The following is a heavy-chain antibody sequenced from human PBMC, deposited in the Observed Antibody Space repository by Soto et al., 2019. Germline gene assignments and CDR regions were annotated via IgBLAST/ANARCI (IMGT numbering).Heavy chain of an antibody. D-gene: IGHD1-1*01. Sequence: PGESLKISCKGSGNDFITYWIGWVRQKPGKGLEWMGRIYPNDSDTRYSPSFQGHVTISAYRSINTAYLQWSSLKDSDTVMYYCAMTTSGDHWGPGTLVTVSS. CDR3: AMTTSGDH. CDR2: IYPNDSDT. CDR1: GNDFITYW. J-gene: IGHJ4*02. V-gene: IGHV5-51*01.